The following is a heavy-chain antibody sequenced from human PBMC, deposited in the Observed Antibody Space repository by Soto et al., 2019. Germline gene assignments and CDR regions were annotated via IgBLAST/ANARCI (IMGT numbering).Heavy chain of an antibody. J-gene: IGHJ5*02. CDR2: IYYTGNT. D-gene: IGHD2-2*01. V-gene: IGHV4-59*12. Sequence: PSETLSLTCTVSGGSISSYYWSWIRQPPGKGLEWMGYIYYTGNTYYNPSLESRLTISVDTSKNQFSLRLTSVTAADTAVYFCGRDLTSNANCIDPWGQGTLVTVSS. CDR1: GGSISSYY. CDR3: GRDLTSNANCIDP.